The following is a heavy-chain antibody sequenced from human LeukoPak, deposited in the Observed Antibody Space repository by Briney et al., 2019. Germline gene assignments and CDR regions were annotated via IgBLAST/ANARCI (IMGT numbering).Heavy chain of an antibody. V-gene: IGHV1-24*01. CDR3: ATADRYSGSYPIRPVDY. CDR1: GYTLTELS. CDR2: FDPEDGET. D-gene: IGHD1-26*01. J-gene: IGHJ4*02. Sequence: GASVKVSCKVSGYTLTELSMHWVRQAPGKGLEWMGGFDPEDGETIYAQKFQGRVTMTEDTSTDTAFMELSSLRSEDTAVYYCATADRYSGSYPIRPVDYWGQGTLVTVSS.